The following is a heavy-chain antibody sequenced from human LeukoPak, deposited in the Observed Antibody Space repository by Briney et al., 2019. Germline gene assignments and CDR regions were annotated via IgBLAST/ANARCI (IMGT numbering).Heavy chain of an antibody. J-gene: IGHJ4*02. V-gene: IGHV3-21*01. CDR3: ARRFSYVFDC. CDR2: ISSSGSYI. CDR1: GFTFSSYS. Sequence: KAGGSLRLSCAASGFTFSSYSMNWVRQATGKALEWVSSISSSGSYIYYADSVKGRFTISRDNAKNSLYLQMTSLRDEDTAVYYCARRFSYVFDCLGQGTLVTVSS. D-gene: IGHD1-26*01.